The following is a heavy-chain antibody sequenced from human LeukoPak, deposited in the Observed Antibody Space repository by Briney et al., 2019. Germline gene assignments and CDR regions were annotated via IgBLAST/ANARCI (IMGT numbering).Heavy chain of an antibody. CDR3: ARARGGNHRYPFDL. J-gene: IGHJ4*02. CDR2: RSYEGSNK. D-gene: IGHD3-16*02. V-gene: IGHV3-30*03. CDR1: GFTLSDYG. Sequence: PGGSLRLSCAVSGFTLSDYGMHWVRQAPGKGLEWVAVRSYEGSNKYYADSVKGRFTISRDNSKNTLYLQMSSLRVEDTAVYYCARARGGNHRYPFDLWGQGTLVTVSS.